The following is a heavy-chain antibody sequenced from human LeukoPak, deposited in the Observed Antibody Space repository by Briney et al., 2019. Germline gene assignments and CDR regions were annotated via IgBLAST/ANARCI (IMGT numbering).Heavy chain of an antibody. CDR1: GYTFTGYY. CDR2: SNPNSGGT. Sequence: ASVKVSCKASGYTFTGYYMHWVRQAPGQGLEWRGWSNPNSGGTNDAQKFQGWVTMTRDTSISTAYMKLSRLRSDDSAVYYCARGSLAVAAFDIRGQGTLVTVSS. CDR3: ARGSLAVAAFDI. D-gene: IGHD5-12*01. J-gene: IGHJ3*02. V-gene: IGHV1-2*04.